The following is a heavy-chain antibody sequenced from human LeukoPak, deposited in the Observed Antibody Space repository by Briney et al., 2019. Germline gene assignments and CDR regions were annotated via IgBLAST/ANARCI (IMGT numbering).Heavy chain of an antibody. D-gene: IGHD5-24*01. CDR2: IRQDGTEK. V-gene: IGHV3-7*01. Sequence: GESLRLSCAASGFTFTTYWMSWVRQPPGKGLEWVANIRQDGTEKYYVDSVKGRFTISRDNAKNSLYLQMNSLRAEDTAVYYCARDGYNFYYWGQGTLVTVSS. CDR3: ARDGYNFYY. CDR1: GFTFTTYW. J-gene: IGHJ4*02.